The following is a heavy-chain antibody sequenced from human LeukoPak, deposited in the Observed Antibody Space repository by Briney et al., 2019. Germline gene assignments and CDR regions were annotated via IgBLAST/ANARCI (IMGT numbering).Heavy chain of an antibody. CDR1: GYTLTELS. CDR2: FDPEDGET. CDR3: ARGGGPWASRDDAFDI. Sequence: RASVKVSCKVSGYTLTELSMHWVRQAPGKGLEWMGGFDPEDGETIYAQKFQGRVTMTEDTSTDTAYMELSSLRSEDTAVYYCARGGGPWASRDDAFDIWGQGTMVTVSS. V-gene: IGHV1-24*01. J-gene: IGHJ3*02. D-gene: IGHD3-16*01.